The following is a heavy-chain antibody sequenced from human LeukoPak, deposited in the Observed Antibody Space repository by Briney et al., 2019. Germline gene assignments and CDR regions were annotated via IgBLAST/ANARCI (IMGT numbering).Heavy chain of an antibody. CDR2: IIPIFGTA. Sequence: SVKVSCKASGGTFSSYAISWVRQAPGQGLEWMGGIIPIFGTANYAQKFQGRVTITADESTSTAYMELSSLRSEDTAVYYCARDRVVAVAGISEFDYWGQGTLVTVSS. D-gene: IGHD6-19*01. CDR3: ARDRVVAVAGISEFDY. CDR1: GGTFSSYA. V-gene: IGHV1-69*13. J-gene: IGHJ4*02.